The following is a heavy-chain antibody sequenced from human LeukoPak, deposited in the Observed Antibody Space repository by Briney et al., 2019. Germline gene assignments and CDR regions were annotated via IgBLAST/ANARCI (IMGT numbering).Heavy chain of an antibody. D-gene: IGHD3-9*01. J-gene: IGHJ6*02. CDR2: ISTSNGDI. CDR1: GYTFTSYG. Sequence: ASVKVSSRTSGYTFTSYGISWVRQAPGQGVEWMGWISTSNGDINYSQKLQGRVTMTTDTTTSTADMELRNLISDDTAVYYCARDKYYDILTGYYSGGMDVWGQGTTVTVSS. CDR3: ARDKYYDILTGYYSGGMDV. V-gene: IGHV1-18*01.